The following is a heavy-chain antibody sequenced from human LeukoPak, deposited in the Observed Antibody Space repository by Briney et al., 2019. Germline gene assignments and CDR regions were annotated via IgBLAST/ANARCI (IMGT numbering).Heavy chain of an antibody. V-gene: IGHV4-61*01. CDR3: ARGAYYYDSSGYYLY. CDR2: IYYSGST. Sequence: SETLSLTCTVSGGSISSSSYYWSWIRQPPGKGLEWIGYIYYSGSTNYNPSLKSRVTISVDTSKNQFSLKLSSVTAADTAVYYCARGAYYYDSSGYYLYWGQGTLVTVSS. CDR1: GGSISSSSYY. D-gene: IGHD3-22*01. J-gene: IGHJ4*02.